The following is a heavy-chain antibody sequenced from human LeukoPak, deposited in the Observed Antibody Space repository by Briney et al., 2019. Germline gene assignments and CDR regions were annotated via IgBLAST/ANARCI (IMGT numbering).Heavy chain of an antibody. D-gene: IGHD2-15*01. CDR3: ARGAWATRLGS. J-gene: IGHJ4*02. Sequence: PSQTLSLTCVVYGESLNSYYWRWVSQPPTGGMEWIGEIHESGTTDYNPSLKRRVTVPMVPSQQQFPLSLTAVYPAATAVYYSARGAWATRLGSWGLGTPVIVSP. V-gene: IGHV4-34*01. CDR1: GESLNSYY. CDR2: IHESGTT.